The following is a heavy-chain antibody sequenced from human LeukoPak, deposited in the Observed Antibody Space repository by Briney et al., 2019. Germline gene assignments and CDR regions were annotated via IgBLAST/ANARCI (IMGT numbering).Heavy chain of an antibody. Sequence: SAKVSCKASGGSFRYYDISWVRQAPGQGLEWMGRIIPLYATTKYAQRFQGRVTIIADASATTAYMELSSLRSEDTAVYYCATASVPGAIEGPFDALDTWGQGTMVTVSS. V-gene: IGHV1-69*01. CDR1: GGSFRYYD. D-gene: IGHD2-2*02. CDR3: ATASVPGAIEGPFDALDT. J-gene: IGHJ3*02. CDR2: IIPLYATT.